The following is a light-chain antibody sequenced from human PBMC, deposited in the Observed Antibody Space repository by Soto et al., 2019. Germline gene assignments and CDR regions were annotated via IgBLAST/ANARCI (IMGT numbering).Light chain of an antibody. CDR2: GAS. V-gene: IGKV3-20*01. Sequence: EIVLTQSPGTLSLSPGERATLSCRASQSVSSSYLAWYQQKPGQAPRLLIYGASSRATGIPDRFSGSGSGTDFNLTISRLETEDFAVYYCQQYGSSPPFTFGQWTRLEIK. CDR1: QSVSSSY. CDR3: QQYGSSPPFT. J-gene: IGKJ5*01.